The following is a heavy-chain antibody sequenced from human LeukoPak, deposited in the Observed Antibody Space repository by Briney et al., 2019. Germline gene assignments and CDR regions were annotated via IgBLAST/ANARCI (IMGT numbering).Heavy chain of an antibody. CDR2: IYFSET. J-gene: IGHJ3*02. Sequence: KASETLSLTCTVSGGSSSDTTYYWTWIRQPPGKGLEWIASIYFSETKYNPSLKSRVTISGDTSKNQFSLKLSSVTAADTAVYYCASPSKLVISRGGFDIWGQGTVATVSA. CDR3: ASPSKLVISRGGFDI. CDR1: GGSSSDTTYY. V-gene: IGHV4-39*01. D-gene: IGHD3-22*01.